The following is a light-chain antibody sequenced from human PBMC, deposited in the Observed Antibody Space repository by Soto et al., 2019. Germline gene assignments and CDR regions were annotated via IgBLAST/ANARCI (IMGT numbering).Light chain of an antibody. CDR1: QSVSSSY. V-gene: IGKV3-20*01. CDR3: QHVSSYPPT. CDR2: GAS. J-gene: IGKJ4*01. Sequence: IVLTESPGTLSLSPGEGATLSCSARQSVSSSYLAWYQQKPGQAPRRLIYGASSRATGIPERFSGGGSGTDFTLTISRLEPEDFAVYYCQHVSSYPPTFGEGTKVDIK.